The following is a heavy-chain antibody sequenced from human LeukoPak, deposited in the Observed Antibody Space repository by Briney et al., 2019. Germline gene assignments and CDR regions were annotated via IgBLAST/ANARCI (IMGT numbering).Heavy chain of an antibody. D-gene: IGHD6-19*01. J-gene: IGHJ4*02. CDR3: ASGGGWVFFN. CDR2: ISSSGSTI. V-gene: IGHV3-11*04. CDR1: GFTFSDYY. Sequence: GGSLRLSCAASGFTFSDYYMSWIRQAPGKGLEWVSYISSSGSTIYYADSVKGRFTISRDNARNSQFLQMNSLRVDDTAVYYCASGGGWVFFNWGQGTLVTVSS.